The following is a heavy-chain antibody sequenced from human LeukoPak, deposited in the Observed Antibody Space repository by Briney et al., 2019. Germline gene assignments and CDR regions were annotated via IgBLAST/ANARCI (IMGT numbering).Heavy chain of an antibody. V-gene: IGHV3-23*01. CDR3: AKAGWYYYESSGYYSNSGFDY. Sequence: GGSLRLSCAASGFTFSSYAMSWVRQAPGKGLEWVSAISGSGGSTYYADSVKGRFTISRDNSKNTLYLQMNSLRAEDTAVYYCAKAGWYYYESSGYYSNSGFDYWGQGTLVTLSS. J-gene: IGHJ4*02. D-gene: IGHD3-22*01. CDR2: ISGSGGST. CDR1: GFTFSSYA.